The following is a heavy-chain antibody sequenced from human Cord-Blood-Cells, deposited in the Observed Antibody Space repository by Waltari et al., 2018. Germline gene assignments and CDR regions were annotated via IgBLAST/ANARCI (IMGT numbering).Heavy chain of an antibody. CDR2: IYSGGST. CDR3: AREGSSSFFGAFDI. CDR1: GFTVSSNY. V-gene: IGHV3-53*01. Sequence: EVQLVESGGGLIQPGGSLRLSCAASGFTVSSNYMSWVRQAPGKGLEWVSVIYSGGSTYYADSVKGRFTIARDNSKNTLYLQMNSLRAEDTAVYYCAREGSSSFFGAFDIWGQGTMVTVSS. J-gene: IGHJ3*02. D-gene: IGHD6-6*01.